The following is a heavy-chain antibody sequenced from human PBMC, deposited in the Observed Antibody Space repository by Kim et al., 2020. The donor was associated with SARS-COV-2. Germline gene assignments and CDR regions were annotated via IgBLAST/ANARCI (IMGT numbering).Heavy chain of an antibody. Sequence: GGSLRLSCAASGFTFSSYDMSWVRQAPGKGLEWVSYISGSGGSTYYADSVKGRFTISRDNSKNTLYLQMNSLRAEDTAVYYCAKVPGIAAAVNWFDPWGQGTLVTVSS. CDR3: AKVPGIAAAVNWFDP. D-gene: IGHD6-13*01. V-gene: IGHV3-23*01. CDR1: GFTFSSYD. J-gene: IGHJ5*02. CDR2: ISGSGGST.